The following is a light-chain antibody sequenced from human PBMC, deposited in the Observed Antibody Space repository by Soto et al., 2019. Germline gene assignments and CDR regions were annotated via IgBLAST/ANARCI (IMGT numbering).Light chain of an antibody. CDR1: QSVSSN. CDR2: GAS. CDR3: QHYNNWPFT. J-gene: IGKJ2*01. Sequence: EIVMTQSPATLSVSPGERATLSCRASQSVSSNLAWYQQKPGQPPSLLIYGASARATGIPARFSGSGSGTDFTLTISNLQSEDFAVYYCQHYNNWPFTFGQGTKLEIK. V-gene: IGKV3-15*01.